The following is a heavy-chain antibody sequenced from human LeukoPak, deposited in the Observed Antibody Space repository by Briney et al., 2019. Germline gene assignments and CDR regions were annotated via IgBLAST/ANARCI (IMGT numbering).Heavy chain of an antibody. J-gene: IGHJ6*02. V-gene: IGHV3-23*01. CDR1: GFTFSTYA. D-gene: IGHD3-9*01. CDR3: AKMTGLKVSNYGMDV. Sequence: GGSLRLSCAASGFTFSTYAMSWVRQAPGKGLEWVSAISGGIVTTYYADSVKGRFTISRDNSKHTLDLQMDSLRVEDTAIYFCAKMTGLKVSNYGMDVWGQGTTVTVSS. CDR2: ISGGIVTT.